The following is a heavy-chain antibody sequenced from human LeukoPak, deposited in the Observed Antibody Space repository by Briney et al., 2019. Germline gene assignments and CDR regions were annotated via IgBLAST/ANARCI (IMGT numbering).Heavy chain of an antibody. Sequence: ASVKVSCKATGYILSEFSMRWVRQAPGKGLEWMGGFDPEDGETIYAQKFQGRVTMTEDTSTDTAYLELSSLRSEDTAVYYCASDNRDSSGLMAYWGQGTLVTVSS. CDR3: ASDNRDSSGLMAY. CDR2: FDPEDGET. CDR1: GYILSEFS. V-gene: IGHV1-24*01. D-gene: IGHD3-22*01. J-gene: IGHJ4*02.